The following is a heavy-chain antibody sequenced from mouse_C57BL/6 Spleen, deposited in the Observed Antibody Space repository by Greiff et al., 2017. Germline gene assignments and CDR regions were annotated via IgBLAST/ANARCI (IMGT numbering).Heavy chain of an antibody. J-gene: IGHJ2*01. CDR3: TTSSGYRDY. CDR2: IDPENGDT. V-gene: IGHV14-4*01. Sequence: VQLKQSGAELVRPGASVKLSCTASGFNIKDDYMHWVKQRPEQGLEWIGWIDPENGDTEYASKFQGKATITADTSSNTAYLQLSSLTSEDTAVYYCTTSSGYRDYWGQGTTLTVSS. CDR1: GFNIKDDY. D-gene: IGHD3-2*02.